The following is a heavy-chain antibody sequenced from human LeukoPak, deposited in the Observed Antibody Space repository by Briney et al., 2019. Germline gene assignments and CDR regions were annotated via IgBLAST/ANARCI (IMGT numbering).Heavy chain of an antibody. CDR1: GGSFSGYY. Sequence: SETLSLTCAVYGGSFSGYYWSWIRQPPGKGLEWIGEINHSGSTNYNPSLKSRVTISVDTSKNQFSLKLSSLTAADTAVYYCAYSSGGSSFDYWGQGTLVTVSS. J-gene: IGHJ4*02. CDR3: AYSSGGSSFDY. D-gene: IGHD2-15*01. CDR2: INHSGST. V-gene: IGHV4-34*01.